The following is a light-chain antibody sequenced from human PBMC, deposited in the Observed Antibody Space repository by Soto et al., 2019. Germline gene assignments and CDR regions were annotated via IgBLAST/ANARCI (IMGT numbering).Light chain of an antibody. V-gene: IGKV2-28*01. CDR3: MQVLQTPDT. CDR1: QSLLHRNGYNY. CDR2: LGS. Sequence: DVVMTQSPLSLPVTPGEPASISCRSSQSLLHRNGYNYLDWYLQKPGQSPQLLIYLGSNRASGVPDRFSGSGAGTDFTLKISRVEAEDVGVYYWMQVLQTPDTFGQGTKLEIK. J-gene: IGKJ2*01.